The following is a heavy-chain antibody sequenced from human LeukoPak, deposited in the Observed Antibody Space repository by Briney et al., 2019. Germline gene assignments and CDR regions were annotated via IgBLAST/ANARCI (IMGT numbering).Heavy chain of an antibody. Sequence: ASVKVSCKASGYTFTDYYMHWVRQAPGQGREWMGWINPNSGDTNYAQKFQGRVTMTRDTTISTAYMDLSRLTSDDTAVYYCARDRGRISDYYGSGRSLYYYMDVWGKGTTVTVSS. V-gene: IGHV1-2*02. D-gene: IGHD3-10*01. J-gene: IGHJ6*03. CDR3: ARDRGRISDYYGSGRSLYYYMDV. CDR2: INPNSGDT. CDR1: GYTFTDYY.